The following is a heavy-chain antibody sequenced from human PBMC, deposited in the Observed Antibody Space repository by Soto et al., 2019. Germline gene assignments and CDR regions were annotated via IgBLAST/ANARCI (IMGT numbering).Heavy chain of an antibody. J-gene: IGHJ6*03. V-gene: IGHV4-59*08. D-gene: IGHD5-12*01. CDR3: ARRGYSGYDYYYYYYMDV. CDR1: GGSISSYY. Sequence: PSETLSLTCTVSGGSISSYYWSWIRQPPGKGLEWIGYIYYSGSTNYNPSLKSRVTISVDTSKNQFSLKLSSVTAADTAVYYCARRGYSGYDYYYYYYMDVWGKGTTVTVSS. CDR2: IYYSGST.